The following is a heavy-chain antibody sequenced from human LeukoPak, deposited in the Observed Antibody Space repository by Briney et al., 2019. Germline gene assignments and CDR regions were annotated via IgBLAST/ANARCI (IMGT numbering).Heavy chain of an antibody. CDR3: ARAGGYQLPHS. V-gene: IGHV4-59*01. CDR2: IYYSGST. CDR1: GGSISSYY. Sequence: SETLSLTCTVSGGSISSYYWSWIRQPPGKVLEWIGYIYYSGSTNYNPSLKSRVTISVDTSKNQFSLKLSSVTAADTAVYYCARAGGYQLPHSWGQGTLVTVSS. J-gene: IGHJ4*02. D-gene: IGHD2-2*01.